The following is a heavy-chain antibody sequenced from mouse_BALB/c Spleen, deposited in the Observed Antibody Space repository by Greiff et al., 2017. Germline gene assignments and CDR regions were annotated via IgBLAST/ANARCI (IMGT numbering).Heavy chain of an antibody. CDR2: ISSGGSYT. V-gene: IGHV5-6*02. J-gene: IGHJ4*01. CDR1: GFTFSSYG. Sequence: VKVVESGGDLVKPGGSLKLSCAASGFTFSSYGMSWVRQTPDKRLEWVATISSGGSYTYYPDSVKGRFTISRDNAKNTLYLQMSSLKSEDTAMYYCARNSMDYWGQGTSVTVSS. CDR3: ARNSMDY.